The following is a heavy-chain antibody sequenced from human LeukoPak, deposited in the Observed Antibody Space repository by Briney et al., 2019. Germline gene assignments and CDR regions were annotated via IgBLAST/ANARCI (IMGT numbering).Heavy chain of an antibody. CDR2: IYYSGST. J-gene: IGHJ4*02. D-gene: IGHD4-17*01. Sequence: PSETLSLTCTVSGVSISSSSYYWGWIRQPPGKGLEWIGSIYYSGSTYYNPSLKSRVTISVDTSKNQFSLKLSSVTAADTAVYYCATDYGDSTDYWGQGTLVTVSS. CDR1: GVSISSSSYY. V-gene: IGHV4-39*01. CDR3: ATDYGDSTDY.